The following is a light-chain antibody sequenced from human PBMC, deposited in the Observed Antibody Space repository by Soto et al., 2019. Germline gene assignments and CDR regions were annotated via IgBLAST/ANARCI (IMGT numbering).Light chain of an antibody. CDR3: AAWDNSLVGGPA. Sequence: QAVVTQPPSASGTPGQRVTISCSGSNSNIGSKYVYWYQQLPGTAPKLLLYRNNQPPSGVPDRFSGSKSGTSASLAISGLRSEDEADYYCAAWDNSLVGGPAFGGGTKLTVL. J-gene: IGLJ2*01. CDR2: RNN. CDR1: NSNIGSKY. V-gene: IGLV1-47*01.